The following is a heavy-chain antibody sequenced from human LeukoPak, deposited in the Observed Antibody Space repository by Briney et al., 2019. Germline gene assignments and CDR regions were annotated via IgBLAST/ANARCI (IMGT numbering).Heavy chain of an antibody. V-gene: IGHV3-53*01. CDR2: IYSGGST. CDR3: ARSSGEYDSSGYYSPARYYFDY. CDR1: GFTVSSNY. D-gene: IGHD3-22*01. Sequence: GGSLRLSCAASGFTVSSNYMSWVRQAPGKGLEWVSVIYSGGSTYYADSVKGRFTISRDNSKNTLYLQMNSLRAEDTAVYYCARSSGEYDSSGYYSPARYYFDYWGQGTLVTVSS. J-gene: IGHJ4*02.